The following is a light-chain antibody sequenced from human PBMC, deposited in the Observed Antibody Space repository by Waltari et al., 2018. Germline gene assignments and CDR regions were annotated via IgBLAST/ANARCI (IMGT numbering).Light chain of an antibody. CDR3: QYYNNYPWA. J-gene: IGKJ1*01. CDR2: KAS. Sequence: DIQMTQSPSTLSASVGDRVTITCRVSQSISTWLAWFQQKPGKAPKVLIYKASSLQSGVPLRFSGSGSGTEFTLTITSLQPDDFATYYCQYYNNYPWAFGQGTKVEIK. V-gene: IGKV1-5*03. CDR1: QSISTW.